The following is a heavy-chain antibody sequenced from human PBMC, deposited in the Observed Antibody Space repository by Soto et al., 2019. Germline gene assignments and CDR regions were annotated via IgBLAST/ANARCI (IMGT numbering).Heavy chain of an antibody. CDR3: ARASDYLLPFDY. Sequence: SETLSLTCTVSGGSISSGGYYWSWIRQHPGKGLEWIGYIYYSGSTYYNPSLKSRVTISVDTSKNQFSLKLSSVTAADTAVYYCARASDYLLPFDYWGQGTLVTVSS. CDR2: IYYSGST. D-gene: IGHD4-17*01. J-gene: IGHJ4*02. CDR1: GGSISSGGYY. V-gene: IGHV4-31*03.